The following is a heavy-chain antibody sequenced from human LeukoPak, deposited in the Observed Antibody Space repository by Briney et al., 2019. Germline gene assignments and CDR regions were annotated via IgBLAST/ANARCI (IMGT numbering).Heavy chain of an antibody. V-gene: IGHV1-3*01. CDR3: ARGGSSGWYVDWFDP. CDR1: GYTFTIYA. D-gene: IGHD6-19*01. J-gene: IGHJ5*02. CDR2: INAGNGNT. Sequence: ASVKVSCKASGYTFTIYAMHWVRQAPGQRLEWMGWINAGNGNTKYSQKFQGRVTITRDTSASTAYMELSSLRSEDTAVYYCARGGSSGWYVDWFDPWGQGTLVTVSS.